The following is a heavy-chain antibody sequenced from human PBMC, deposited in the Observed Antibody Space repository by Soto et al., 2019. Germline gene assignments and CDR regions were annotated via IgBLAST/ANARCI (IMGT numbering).Heavy chain of an antibody. D-gene: IGHD3-9*01. CDR3: ARSYITRAYRVNFDWLLYHFDY. J-gene: IGHJ4*02. V-gene: IGHV1-69*13. CDR1: GGTFSSYA. Sequence: ASVKVSCKASGGTFSSYAISWVRQAPGQGLEWMGGIIPIFGTANYAQKFQGRVTITADESTSTAYMELSSLRSEDTAVYHCARSYITRAYRVNFDWLLYHFDYWGQGTLVTVSS. CDR2: IIPIFGTA.